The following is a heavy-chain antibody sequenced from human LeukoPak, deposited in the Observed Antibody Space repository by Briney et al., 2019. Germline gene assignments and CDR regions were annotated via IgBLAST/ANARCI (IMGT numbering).Heavy chain of an antibody. Sequence: ASVKVSCKASGYTFTSYGISWVRQAPGQGLEWMGWISAYNGNTNYAQKLQGRVTMTTDTSTSTAYMELRSLRSDDTAVYYCARGRYCSGGSCYFRQTEPSQYYYYYYGMDVWGQGTTVTVSS. CDR3: ARGRYCSGGSCYFRQTEPSQYYYYYYGMDV. J-gene: IGHJ6*02. CDR1: GYTFTSYG. CDR2: ISAYNGNT. D-gene: IGHD2-15*01. V-gene: IGHV1-18*01.